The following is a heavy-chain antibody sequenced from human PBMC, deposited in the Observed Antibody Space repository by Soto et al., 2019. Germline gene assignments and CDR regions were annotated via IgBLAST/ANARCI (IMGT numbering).Heavy chain of an antibody. D-gene: IGHD4-17*01. Sequence: ASLKVSCKASGYTFTGYYMHWVRQAPGQGLEWMGWINPNSGGTNYAQKFQGWVTMTRDTSISTAYMELSRLRSDDTAVYYCAASTMVINYSPSTDMYACGQGTALTVSS. CDR2: INPNSGGT. CDR1: GYTFTGYY. J-gene: IGHJ6*02. CDR3: AASTMVINYSPSTDMYA. V-gene: IGHV1-2*04.